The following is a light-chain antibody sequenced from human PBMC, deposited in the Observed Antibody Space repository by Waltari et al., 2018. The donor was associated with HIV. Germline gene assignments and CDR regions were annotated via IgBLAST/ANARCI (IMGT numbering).Light chain of an antibody. Sequence: QSALTQPASVSGSPGQSITISCTGTSSNVGSDDLVSWYQQHPGEAPQLLIYEVTKRPSGVSNRVSGSTSGNTASLTISGLQAEDEADYYCCSCPRSGIRYVFGTGTKVTVL. CDR1: SSNVGSDDL. CDR3: CSCPRSGIRYV. J-gene: IGLJ1*01. V-gene: IGLV2-23*02. CDR2: EVT.